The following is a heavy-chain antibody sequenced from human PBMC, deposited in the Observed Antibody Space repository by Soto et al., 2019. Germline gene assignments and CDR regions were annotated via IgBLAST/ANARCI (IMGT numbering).Heavy chain of an antibody. J-gene: IGHJ4*02. CDR2: IYYSGST. V-gene: IGHV4-31*03. Sequence: QVQLQESGPGLVKPSQTLSLTCTVSGGSIRSGGNSWSWIRQHSGKGLEWIGNIYYSGSTYYNPSPQSRLTISLDTSKTQFSLKLSSVTAGDTAVYDCARGVLRTFDYWGQGTLVTVSS. CDR1: GGSIRSGGNS. CDR3: ARGVLRTFDY.